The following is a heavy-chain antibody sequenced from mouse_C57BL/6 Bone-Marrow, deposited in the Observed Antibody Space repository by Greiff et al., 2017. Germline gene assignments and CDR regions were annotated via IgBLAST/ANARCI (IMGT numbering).Heavy chain of an antibody. CDR2: IDPENGDT. Sequence: DVKLQESGAELVRPGASVKLSCTASGFNIKDDYMHWVKQRPEQGLEWIGWIDPENGDTEYASKFQGKATITADTSSNTAYLQLSSLTSEDTAVYYCTTSNWDDYWGQGTTLTVSS. J-gene: IGHJ2*01. V-gene: IGHV14-4*01. CDR3: TTSNWDDY. CDR1: GFNIKDDY. D-gene: IGHD4-1*01.